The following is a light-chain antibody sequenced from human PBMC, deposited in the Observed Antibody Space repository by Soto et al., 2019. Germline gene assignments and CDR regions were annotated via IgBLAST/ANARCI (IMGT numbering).Light chain of an antibody. CDR1: QGIGSW. Sequence: IQMTQSPSSVSASVGDTVTITCRASQGIGSWLAWYHQIPDKAPQLLIYSASSLQSGTPSSFTVRGAGAAFTLTITYLQDEDVGVYHCQQASSFPRTFGGGTKVDIK. CDR2: SAS. V-gene: IGKV1-12*01. J-gene: IGKJ4*01. CDR3: QQASSFPRT.